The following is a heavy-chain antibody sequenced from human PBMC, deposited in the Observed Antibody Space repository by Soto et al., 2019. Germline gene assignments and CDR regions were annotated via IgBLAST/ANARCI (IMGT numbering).Heavy chain of an antibody. Sequence: QVQLQESGPGLVKPSQTLSLTCTVSGGSISSGGYYWSWIRQHPGKGLEWIGYIYYSGSTYYNPSLKSRVTISVDTSKNQFSLKLSSVTAADTAVYYCARDVPSYGSGSNWFDPWGQGTLVTVSS. D-gene: IGHD3-10*01. J-gene: IGHJ5*02. CDR3: ARDVPSYGSGSNWFDP. V-gene: IGHV4-31*03. CDR1: GGSISSGGYY. CDR2: IYYSGST.